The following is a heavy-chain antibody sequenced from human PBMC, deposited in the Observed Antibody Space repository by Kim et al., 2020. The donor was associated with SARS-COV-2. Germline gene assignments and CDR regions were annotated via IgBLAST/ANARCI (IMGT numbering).Heavy chain of an antibody. V-gene: IGHV3-13*01. D-gene: IGHD3-22*01. Sequence: GGSLRLSCTASGFTFNRFDMHWLRQASGDRLEWVSSICASGDTFYAGSAKGRFTTSRENVKNSLYLQMNSPSAGDKAVYLCSRGYYTDYWYFDLWGPGPL. CDR3: SRGYYTDYWYFDL. CDR2: ICASGDT. J-gene: IGHJ2*01. CDR1: GFTFNRFD.